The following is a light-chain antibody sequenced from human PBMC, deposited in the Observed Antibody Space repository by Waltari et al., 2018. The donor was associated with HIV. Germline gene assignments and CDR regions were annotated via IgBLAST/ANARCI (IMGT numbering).Light chain of an antibody. CDR2: GNN. V-gene: IGLV1-40*01. Sequence: QSVLTQPPSVSGAPGQRVTISCTGSSSNIAANYDVHWYQQFPGTAPKLLLSGNNDRPSGVPDRFSGSRSGTSASLTITGLQADDEADYYCQSYDSSLSGSVVFGGGTKLTVL. J-gene: IGLJ2*01. CDR1: SSNIAANYD. CDR3: QSYDSSLSGSVV.